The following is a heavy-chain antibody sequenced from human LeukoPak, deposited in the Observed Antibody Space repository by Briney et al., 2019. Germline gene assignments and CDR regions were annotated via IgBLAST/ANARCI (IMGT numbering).Heavy chain of an antibody. CDR1: GFTFSSYW. CDR2: ISGSGGST. D-gene: IGHD5-18*01. Sequence: QPGGSLRLSCAASGFTFSSYWMSWVRQAPGKGLEWVSAISGSGGSTYYADSVKGRFTISRDNSKNTLYLQMNSLRAEDTAVYYCAKDPLDTAMGPWDYWGQGTLVTVSS. V-gene: IGHV3-23*01. CDR3: AKDPLDTAMGPWDY. J-gene: IGHJ4*02.